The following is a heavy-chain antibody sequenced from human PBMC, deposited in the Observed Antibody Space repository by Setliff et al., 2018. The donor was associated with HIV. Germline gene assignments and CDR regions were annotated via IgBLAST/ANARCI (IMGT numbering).Heavy chain of an antibody. CDR1: GSSFSEYN. J-gene: IGHJ4*02. CDR2: IYYSGST. D-gene: IGHD2-8*02. CDR3: AREAAHCTGDTCQFTFDS. V-gene: IGHV4-31*11. Sequence: SETLSLTCAVYGSSFSEYNWSWIRQHPGKGLEWIGYIYYSGSTYYNPSLKSRVTISVDTSKNQFSLKLSSVTAADTAVYYCAREAAHCTGDTCQFTFDSWGQGTLVTVSS.